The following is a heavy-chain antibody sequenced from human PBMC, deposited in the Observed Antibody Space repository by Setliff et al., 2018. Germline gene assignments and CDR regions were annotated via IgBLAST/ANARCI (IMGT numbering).Heavy chain of an antibody. J-gene: IGHJ3*01. CDR2: ISTSNSYI. CDR3: ARGNVGTSFDVFDV. D-gene: IGHD2-2*01. V-gene: IGHV3-21*01. Sequence: GGSLRLSCAASGFTFNYFNMNWVRQAPGKGLEWVASISTSNSYISYADSVKGRFTISRDNTKKSLYLQMNSLRAEDTAVYFCARGNVGTSFDVFDVWGQGTMVTVS. CDR1: GFTFNYFN.